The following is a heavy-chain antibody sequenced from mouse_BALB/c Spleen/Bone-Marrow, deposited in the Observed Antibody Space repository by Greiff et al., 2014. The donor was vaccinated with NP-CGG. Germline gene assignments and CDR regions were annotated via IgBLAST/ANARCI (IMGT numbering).Heavy chain of an antibody. Sequence: VQLQQSGPELVKPGASVKVSCKASGYAFTSYNMYWVKQSHGKSLEWIGHIDPYNGGTSYSQKFKGKATLTVDKSSSTAYMNLNSLTSEDSAVYYCARENYGSSPAYWGQGTLVTVSA. D-gene: IGHD1-1*01. CDR1: GYAFTSYN. V-gene: IGHV1S135*01. CDR3: ARENYGSSPAY. CDR2: IDPYNGGT. J-gene: IGHJ3*01.